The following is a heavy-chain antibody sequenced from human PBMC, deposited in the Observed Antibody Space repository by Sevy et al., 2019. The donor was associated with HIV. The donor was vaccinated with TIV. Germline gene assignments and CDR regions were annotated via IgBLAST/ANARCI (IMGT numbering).Heavy chain of an antibody. CDR2: IYDGGST. CDR1: GFSISSDYY. V-gene: IGHV4-38-2*02. Sequence: SETLSLTCTVSGFSISSDYYWGWIRQPPGKGLEGIGSIYDGGSTYYNPSLKSRVTTSMDTSKNQFSLRLSSVTAADTAVYYCARDYYCSGSYYEFVYWGQGTLVTVSS. D-gene: IGHD3-10*01. J-gene: IGHJ4*02. CDR3: ARDYYCSGSYYEFVY.